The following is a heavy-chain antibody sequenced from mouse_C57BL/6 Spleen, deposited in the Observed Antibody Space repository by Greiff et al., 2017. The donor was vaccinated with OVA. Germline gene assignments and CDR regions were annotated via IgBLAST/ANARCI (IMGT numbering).Heavy chain of an antibody. V-gene: IGHV1-53*01. CDR1: GYTFTSYW. CDR2: INPSNGGT. D-gene: IGHD2-3*01. J-gene: IGHJ4*01. Sequence: QVQLQQPGTELVKPGASVKLSCKASGYTFTSYWMHWVKQRPGQGLEWIGNINPSNGGTNYDEKFKSKATLTVDKSSSTAYMQLSSLTSEDSAVYYCARWLLSYYAMDYWGQGTSVTVSS. CDR3: ARWLLSYYAMDY.